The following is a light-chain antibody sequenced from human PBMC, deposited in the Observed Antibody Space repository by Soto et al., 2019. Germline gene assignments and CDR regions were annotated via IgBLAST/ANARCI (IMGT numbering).Light chain of an antibody. J-gene: IGKJ4*01. CDR3: LQDYNYPLS. CDR2: TAS. V-gene: IGKV1-6*01. Sequence: AIQMTQSPSSLSASVGDRVTITCRASQGIRNALGWYQQKPGKAPKLLIQTASTLQSGVPSRFSGSGSGTDFTLIITSLQPEDFATYYCLQDYNYPLSFGGGTKVEIK. CDR1: QGIRNA.